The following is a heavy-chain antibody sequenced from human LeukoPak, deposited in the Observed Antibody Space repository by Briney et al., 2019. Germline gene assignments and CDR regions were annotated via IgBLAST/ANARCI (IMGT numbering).Heavy chain of an antibody. CDR2: INQDGSKK. V-gene: IGHV3-7*01. CDR1: RFTFSNYW. D-gene: IGHD2-21*02. J-gene: IGHJ4*02. Sequence: PGGSLRLSCVASRFTFSNYWMSWVRQAPGKGLEWVANINQDGSKKPYADSMKGRFTISRDNVKESLYLQLNSLRADDTAVYYCAKWGPHCVGDYCPALDSWGQGTLVTVSS. CDR3: AKWGPHCVGDYCPALDS.